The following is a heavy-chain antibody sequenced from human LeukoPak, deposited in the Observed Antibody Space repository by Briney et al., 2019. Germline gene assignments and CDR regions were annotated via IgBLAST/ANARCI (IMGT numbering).Heavy chain of an antibody. CDR3: ARDSTYYYGSGSSGPHYFDY. CDR1: GFTFSSYA. D-gene: IGHD3-10*01. Sequence: PGGSLRLSCAASGFTFSSYAMHWVRQAPGKGLEWVAVISYDGGNTYYAVSVKGRFTISRDNSKNTLYLQLNSLRAEDTAVYYCARDSTYYYGSGSSGPHYFDYWGQGTLVTVSS. J-gene: IGHJ4*02. CDR2: ISYDGGNT. V-gene: IGHV3-30*01.